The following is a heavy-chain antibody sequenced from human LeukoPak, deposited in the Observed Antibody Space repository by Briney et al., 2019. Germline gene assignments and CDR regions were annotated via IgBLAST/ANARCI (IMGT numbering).Heavy chain of an antibody. Sequence: GASVKVSCKASGYTFTSYGISWVRQAPGQGLEWMGWISAYNGNTNYAQKLQGRVTMTTDTSTSTAYMELRSLRSDDTAVYYCARLRRGNYDILTGPVYYFDYWGQGTLVTVSS. V-gene: IGHV1-18*01. D-gene: IGHD3-9*01. CDR3: ARLRRGNYDILTGPVYYFDY. CDR2: ISAYNGNT. CDR1: GYTFTSYG. J-gene: IGHJ4*02.